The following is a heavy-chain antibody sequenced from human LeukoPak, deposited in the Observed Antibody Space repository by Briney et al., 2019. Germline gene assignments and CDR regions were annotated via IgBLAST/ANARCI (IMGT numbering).Heavy chain of an antibody. J-gene: IGHJ6*02. CDR3: ARDLPGIAAAGKGGPPTGGYYGMDV. D-gene: IGHD6-13*01. Sequence: ASVKVSCKASGYTFTSYGISWVRQAPGQGLEWMGWISAYNGNTNYAQKLQGRVTMTTDTSTSTAYMELRSLRSDDTAVYYCARDLPGIAAAGKGGPPTGGYYGMDVWGQGTTVTVSS. CDR1: GYTFTSYG. CDR2: ISAYNGNT. V-gene: IGHV1-18*01.